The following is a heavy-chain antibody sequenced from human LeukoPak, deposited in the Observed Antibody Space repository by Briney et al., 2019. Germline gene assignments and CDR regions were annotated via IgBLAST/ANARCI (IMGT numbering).Heavy chain of an antibody. CDR1: GYTFTGYY. V-gene: IGHV1-2*02. Sequence: ASVKVSCKASGYTFTGYYMHWVRQAPGQGLEWMGWINPNSGGTNYAQKFQGRVTMTRDTSISTAYMELSRLRSDDTAVYYCARVGHCSSTSCYNFDYWGQGTLVTVSS. CDR3: ARVGHCSSTSCYNFDY. CDR2: INPNSGGT. J-gene: IGHJ4*02. D-gene: IGHD2-2*02.